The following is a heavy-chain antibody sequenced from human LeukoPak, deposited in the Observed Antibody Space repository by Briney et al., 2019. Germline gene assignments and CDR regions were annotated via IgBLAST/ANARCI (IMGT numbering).Heavy chain of an antibody. D-gene: IGHD2-15*01. J-gene: IGHJ3*02. CDR2: IKQDGSEK. CDR3: ARVGSDDAFDI. CDR1: GFTFSSYW. V-gene: IGHV3-7*01. Sequence: GGSLRLSCAASGFTFSSYWMSWVRQAPGKGLEWVANIKQDGSEKYYVDSVKGRFTISRDNTKNSLYLQMNSLRAEDTAVYYCARVGSDDAFDIWGQGAMVTVSS.